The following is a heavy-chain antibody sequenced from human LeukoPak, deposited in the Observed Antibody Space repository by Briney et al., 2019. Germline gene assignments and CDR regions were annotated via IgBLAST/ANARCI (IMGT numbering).Heavy chain of an antibody. CDR2: INRGVST. D-gene: IGHD3-22*01. V-gene: IGHV3-53*01. Sequence: PGGSLRLSCAASGFTVSSNYMSWVRQAPGKGLEWVSVINRGVSTYYADSVKGRFTISRDNSKNTLYLQMNSLRAEDTALYYCARDRRYYDSSGYYFHWYFDLWGRGTLVTVSS. CDR3: ARDRRYYDSSGYYFHWYFDL. J-gene: IGHJ2*01. CDR1: GFTVSSNY.